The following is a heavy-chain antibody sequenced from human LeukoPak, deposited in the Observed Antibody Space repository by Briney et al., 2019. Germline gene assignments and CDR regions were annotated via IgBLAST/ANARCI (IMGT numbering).Heavy chain of an antibody. CDR2: IYYSGST. CDR1: GGSISSYY. D-gene: IGHD3-16*01. CDR3: ARDRTLDAFDI. J-gene: IGHJ3*02. Sequence: SETLYLTCTVSGGSISSYYWSWIRQPPGKGLEWIGYIYYSGSTNYNPSLKSRVTISVDTSKNQFSLKLSSVTAADTAVYYCARDRTLDAFDIWGQGTMVTVSS. V-gene: IGHV4-59*01.